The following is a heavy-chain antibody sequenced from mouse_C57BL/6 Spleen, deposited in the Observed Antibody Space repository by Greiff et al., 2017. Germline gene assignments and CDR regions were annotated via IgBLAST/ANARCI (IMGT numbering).Heavy chain of an antibody. V-gene: IGHV1-54*01. J-gene: IGHJ4*01. CDR2: INPGSGGT. Sequence: QVQLQQFGAELVRPGTSVKVSCKASGYAFTNYLIEWVKQRPGQGLEWIGVINPGSGGTNYNEKFKGKATLTADKSSSTAYMQLSSLTSEDSAVYFCAKDSSGYAMDYWGQGTSVTVSS. D-gene: IGHD3-2*02. CDR1: GYAFTNYL. CDR3: AKDSSGYAMDY.